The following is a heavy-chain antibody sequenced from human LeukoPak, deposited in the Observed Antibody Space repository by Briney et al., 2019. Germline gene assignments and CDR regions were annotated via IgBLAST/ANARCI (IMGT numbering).Heavy chain of an antibody. D-gene: IGHD3-10*01. V-gene: IGHV3-21*01. CDR1: GFSFSSYY. Sequence: GGSLRLSCAASGFSFSSYYVNWVRQAPGKGLEWVSCISSSSTYIYYADSVRGRFAISRDNAKNSLYLQMSSLRAEDTAVYFCARDVWFGDYRWFDPWGQGTLVTVSS. CDR2: ISSSSTYI. J-gene: IGHJ5*02. CDR3: ARDVWFGDYRWFDP.